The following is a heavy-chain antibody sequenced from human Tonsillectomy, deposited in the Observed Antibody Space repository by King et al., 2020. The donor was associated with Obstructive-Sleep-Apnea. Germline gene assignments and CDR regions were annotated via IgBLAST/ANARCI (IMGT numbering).Heavy chain of an antibody. D-gene: IGHD3-22*01. CDR1: GGSFSGYS. CDR3: ARGGGSSGFYLDY. V-gene: IGHV4-34*01. J-gene: IGHJ4*02. Sequence: VQLQQWGAGLLKPSETLSLTCAVYGGSFSGYSWSWIRQPPGKGLEWIGEINHSGSTNYNSSLKSRVTISVDTSKTQFSLKLSSVTAADTAVYYCARGGGSSGFYLDYWGQGTLVTVSS. CDR2: INHSGST.